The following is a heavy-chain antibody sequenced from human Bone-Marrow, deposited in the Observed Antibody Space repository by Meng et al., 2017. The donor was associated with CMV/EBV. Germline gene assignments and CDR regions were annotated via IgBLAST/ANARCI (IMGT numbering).Heavy chain of an antibody. D-gene: IGHD2-2*01. J-gene: IGHJ6*02. CDR3: ASPGYCSSTSCHVYYYYGMDV. V-gene: IGHV1-69*10. CDR1: GGTFSSYA. Sequence: SVKVSCKASGGTFSSYAISWVRQAPRQGLEWMGGIIPILGIANYAQKFQGRVTITADKSTSTAYMELSSLRSEDTAAYYCASPGYCSSTSCHVYYYYGMDVWGQGTTVTVSS. CDR2: IIPILGIA.